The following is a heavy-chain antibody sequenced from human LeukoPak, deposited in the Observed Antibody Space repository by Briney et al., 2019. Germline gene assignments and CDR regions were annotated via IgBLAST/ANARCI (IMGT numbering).Heavy chain of an antibody. D-gene: IGHD5-24*01. V-gene: IGHV3-33*01. CDR2: IWFDGSHK. CDR1: GFTFRSHG. CDR3: ARATTTTSNYYYGLDV. Sequence: GGSLRLSCAASGFTFRSHGMHWVRQAPGMGLECVAVIWFDGSHKYYADSVKGRFTISRDNSKSTLFLQMSSLRAEDTAAYYCARATTTTSNYYYGLDVWGQGTTVTVSS. J-gene: IGHJ6*02.